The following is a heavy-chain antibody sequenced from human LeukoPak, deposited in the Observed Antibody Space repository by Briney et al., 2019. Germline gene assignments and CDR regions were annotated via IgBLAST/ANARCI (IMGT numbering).Heavy chain of an antibody. Sequence: ASVKVSCKVSGYTLTELSMHWVRQAPGKGLEWMGGFDPEDGETIYAQKFQGRVTMTEDTSTDTAYMELSSLRSKDTAVYYCATAAARRHYYYYMDVWGKGTTVTVSS. V-gene: IGHV1-24*01. J-gene: IGHJ6*03. CDR3: ATAAARRHYYYYMDV. CDR2: FDPEDGET. D-gene: IGHD6-6*01. CDR1: GYTLTELS.